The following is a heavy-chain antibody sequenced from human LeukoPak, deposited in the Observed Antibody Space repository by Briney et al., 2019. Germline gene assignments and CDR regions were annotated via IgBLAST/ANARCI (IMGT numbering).Heavy chain of an antibody. CDR2: IYHSGST. CDR3: ARQPGYSSSWSWYFDL. J-gene: IGHJ2*01. CDR1: GGSISSYY. V-gene: IGHV4-59*04. D-gene: IGHD6-13*01. Sequence: SETLSLTCTVSGGSISSYYWSWIRQPPGKGLEWIGYIYHSGSTYYNPSLKSRVTISVDTSKNQFSLKLSSVTAADTAVYYCARQPGYSSSWSWYFDLWGRGTLVTVSS.